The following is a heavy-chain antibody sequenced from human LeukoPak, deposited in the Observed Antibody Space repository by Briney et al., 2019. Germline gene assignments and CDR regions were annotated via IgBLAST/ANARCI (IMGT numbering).Heavy chain of an antibody. D-gene: IGHD6-19*01. CDR1: GFTFSSYG. J-gene: IGHJ3*02. V-gene: IGHV3-30*02. Sequence: GGSLRLSCAASGFTFSSYGMHWVRQAPGKGLEWVAFIRYDGSNKYYADSVKGRFTISRDNAKNSLYLQMNSLRAEDTAVYYCARQWLGTHDAFDIWGQGTMVTVSS. CDR2: IRYDGSNK. CDR3: ARQWLGTHDAFDI.